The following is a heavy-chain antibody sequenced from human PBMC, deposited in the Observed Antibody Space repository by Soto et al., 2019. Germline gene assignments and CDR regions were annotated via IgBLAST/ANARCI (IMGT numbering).Heavy chain of an antibody. D-gene: IGHD6-19*01. Sequence: GESLKISCFGSGYSFTSHWISWVRQMPGKGLEWMGRIDPSDFNTDYSPSFQGHVTISADKSLRTAYLQWSSLKASDTAMYYCARLDSSSGGYYYYYGTDVWGQGTTVTVSS. CDR2: IDPSDFNT. V-gene: IGHV5-10-1*01. CDR1: GYSFTSHW. J-gene: IGHJ6*02. CDR3: ARLDSSSGGYYYYYGTDV.